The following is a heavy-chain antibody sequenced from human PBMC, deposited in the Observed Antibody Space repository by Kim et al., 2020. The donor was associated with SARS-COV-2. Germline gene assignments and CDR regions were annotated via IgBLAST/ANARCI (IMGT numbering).Heavy chain of an antibody. CDR2: IYYSGST. V-gene: IGHV4-31*03. Sequence: SETLSLTCTVSGGSISSGGYYWSWIRQHPGKGLEWIGYIYYSGSTYYNPSLKSRVTISVDTSKNQFSLKLSSVTAADTAVYYCARLASSGTSQDYWGQGTLVTVSS. D-gene: IGHD1-26*01. CDR1: GGSISSGGYY. J-gene: IGHJ4*02. CDR3: ARLASSGTSQDY.